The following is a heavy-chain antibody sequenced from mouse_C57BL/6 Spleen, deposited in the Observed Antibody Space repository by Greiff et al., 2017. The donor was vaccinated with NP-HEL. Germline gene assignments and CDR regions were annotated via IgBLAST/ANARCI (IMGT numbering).Heavy chain of an antibody. CDR3: ARSDYGYDGDWYFDV. Sequence: VKLMESGPELVKPGASVKISCKASGYAFSSSWMNWVKQRPGKGLEWIGRIYPGDGDTNYNGKFKGKATLTADKSSSTAYMQLSSLTSDDSAVYFCARSDYGYDGDWYFDVWGTGTTVTVSS. CDR1: GYAFSSSW. D-gene: IGHD2-2*01. CDR2: IYPGDGDT. J-gene: IGHJ1*03. V-gene: IGHV1-82*01.